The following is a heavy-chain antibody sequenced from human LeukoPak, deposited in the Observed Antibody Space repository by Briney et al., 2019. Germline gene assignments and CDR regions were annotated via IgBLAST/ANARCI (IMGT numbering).Heavy chain of an antibody. J-gene: IGHJ5*02. D-gene: IGHD2-15*01. CDR2: IIPIFGTA. V-gene: IGHV1-69*05. Sequence: GASVKVSCKASGYTFTSYYMHWVRQAPGQGLEWMGGIIPIFGTANYAQKFQGRVTITTDESTSTAYMELSSLRSEDTAVYYCARAGRGGSTNWFDPWGQGTLVTVSS. CDR1: GYTFTSYY. CDR3: ARAGRGGSTNWFDP.